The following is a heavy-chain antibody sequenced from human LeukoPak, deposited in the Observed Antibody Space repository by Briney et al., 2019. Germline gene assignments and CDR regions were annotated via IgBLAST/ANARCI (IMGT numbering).Heavy chain of an antibody. J-gene: IGHJ4*02. D-gene: IGHD3-9*01. V-gene: IGHV4-59*01. CDR3: ARGNYDILTGYYTANDY. CDR2: IYYSGST. Sequence: SETLSLTCTVSGGSISSYYWSWIRQPPGKGLEWIGYIYYSGSTNYNPSLKSRVTISVDTSKNQFSLKLSSVTAADTAVYYCARGNYDILTGYYTANDYWGQGTLVTVSS. CDR1: GGSISSYY.